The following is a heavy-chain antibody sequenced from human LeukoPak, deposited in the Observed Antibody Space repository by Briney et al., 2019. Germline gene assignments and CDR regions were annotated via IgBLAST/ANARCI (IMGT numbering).Heavy chain of an antibody. D-gene: IGHD6-19*01. Sequence: SETLSLTCTVSGGSISSYYWSWIRQPAGKGLEWIGRIYTSGSTNYNPSLKSRVTMSIDTSKNQFSLKLSSVTAADTAVYYCAGGGQWLVNYWGQETLVTVSS. V-gene: IGHV4-4*07. CDR2: IYTSGST. CDR3: AGGGQWLVNY. CDR1: GGSISSYY. J-gene: IGHJ4*02.